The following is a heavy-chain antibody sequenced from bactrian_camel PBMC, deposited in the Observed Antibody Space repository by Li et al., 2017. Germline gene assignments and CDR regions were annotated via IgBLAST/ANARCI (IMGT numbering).Heavy chain of an antibody. J-gene: IGHJ4*01. D-gene: IGHD5*01. V-gene: IGHV3S40*01. Sequence: VQLVESGGGLVQPGGSLRLSCAGFGYTFSSYAMNWVRHAPGKGLEWVTSLEPGGGNPAYAASVKGRFTISRDNAKNTVSLQMNSLKTEDTAMYYCVKIEWKSVWGDASRHWGQGTQVTVS. CDR1: GYTFSSYA. CDR2: LEPGGGNP. CDR3: VKIEWKSVWGDASRH.